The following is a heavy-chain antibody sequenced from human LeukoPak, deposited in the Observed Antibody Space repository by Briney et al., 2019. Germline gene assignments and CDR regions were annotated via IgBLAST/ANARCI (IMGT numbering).Heavy chain of an antibody. CDR1: GYTFTSHH. Sequence: GASVKISCKASGYTFTSHHIHWVRQAPGQGHEWMGIINPSGGSTNYGQKFQGRVTMTRDMSTSTVYMELSSLRSEDTAVYYCATRYCSGGSCPNYYYYYINVWGKGTTVTISS. V-gene: IGHV1-46*01. CDR3: ATRYCSGGSCPNYYYYYINV. J-gene: IGHJ6*03. D-gene: IGHD2-15*01. CDR2: INPSGGST.